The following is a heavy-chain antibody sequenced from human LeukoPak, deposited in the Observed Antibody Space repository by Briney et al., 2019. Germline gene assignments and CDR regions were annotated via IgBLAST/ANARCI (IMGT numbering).Heavy chain of an antibody. Sequence: SETLSLSCIVSGGAIRSSFWSWIPQPPGKELEWIAYMYYSGSTNSNPSLKSRVTVSVDTSKNQFSLKLSSVTAADSAVYYCARHVSVGNLCYFDHWGQGILVTVSS. J-gene: IGHJ4*02. CDR3: ARHVSVGNLCYFDH. CDR2: MYYSGST. V-gene: IGHV4-59*08. D-gene: IGHD1-26*01. CDR1: GGAIRSSF.